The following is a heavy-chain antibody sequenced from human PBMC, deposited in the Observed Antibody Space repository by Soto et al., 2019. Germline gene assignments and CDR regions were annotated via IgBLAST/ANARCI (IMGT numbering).Heavy chain of an antibody. CDR2: INPATGAA. CDR1: GYPVTAYY. D-gene: IGHD3-3*01. Sequence: QLHLVHSGAVVKKPGASVTVSCSASGYPVTAYYMHWVRQAPGRGLEWMGGINPATGAAKYTQTCQGRVTMTRDTTTSRVFMVLRGLTSEDTAVFYCARGGGVGVAGSAAFDMWGQGTLVTVSS. V-gene: IGHV1-2*02. J-gene: IGHJ3*02. CDR3: ARGGGVGVAGSAAFDM.